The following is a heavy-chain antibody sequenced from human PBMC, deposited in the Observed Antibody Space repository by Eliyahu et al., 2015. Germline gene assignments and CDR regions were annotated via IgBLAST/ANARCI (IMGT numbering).Heavy chain of an antibody. J-gene: IGHJ3*02. Sequence: QVQLQESGPGLVKPSETLSLXCTVSGGSIXNYYXNWIRQSPGKGLEWIGYIYXNGXTNYXPSLKSRVTIAVDTSKNQFSLKLNSVTAADTAVYYCARPENYYDSGGYHYLGAFDIWGQGTMVTVSS. V-gene: IGHV4-59*08. D-gene: IGHD3-22*01. CDR1: GGSIXNYY. CDR3: ARPENYYDSGGYHYLGAFDI. CDR2: IYXNGXT.